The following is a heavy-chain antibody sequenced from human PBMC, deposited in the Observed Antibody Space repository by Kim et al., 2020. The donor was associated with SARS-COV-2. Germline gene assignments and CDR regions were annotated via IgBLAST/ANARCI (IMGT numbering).Heavy chain of an antibody. Sequence: GGSLRLSCAASGFIFTNSWMHWVRQAPGKGLVWVSLINPDGSIAPYADSVKGRFTISRDNAKNTAYLQINSLRAEDTAIYYCATNLHYAFDIWGQGTMVT. J-gene: IGHJ3*02. CDR2: INPDGSIA. CDR1: GFIFTNSW. V-gene: IGHV3-74*01. CDR3: ATNLHYAFDI.